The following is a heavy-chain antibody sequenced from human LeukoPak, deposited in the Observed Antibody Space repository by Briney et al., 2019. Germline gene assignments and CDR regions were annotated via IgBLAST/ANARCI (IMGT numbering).Heavy chain of an antibody. CDR3: ASGDSGYDSSFDY. V-gene: IGHV3-48*01. Sequence: GGSLRLSCAASGFTFSSYSMNWVRQAPGKGLGWVSFLSSSSSTIYYADSVKGRFTISRDNAKNSLYLQMNSLRAEDTAVYYCASGDSGYDSSFDYWGQGTLVTVSS. CDR2: LSSSSSTI. J-gene: IGHJ4*02. CDR1: GFTFSSYS. D-gene: IGHD5-12*01.